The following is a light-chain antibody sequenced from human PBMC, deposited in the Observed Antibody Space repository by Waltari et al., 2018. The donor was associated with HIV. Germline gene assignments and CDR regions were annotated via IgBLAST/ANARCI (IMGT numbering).Light chain of an antibody. J-gene: IGLJ3*02. V-gene: IGLV6-57*01. CDR2: EDD. CDR3: QSSDRTNQV. CDR1: SGSITSNC. Sequence: NFMLTQHHSVSESPGKTVTISCTRNSGSITSNCVQWSQRRPGGSPTTVICEDDQRPAGVPGRFSGSIDSSSNSASLTISGLKPEDEADYYCQSSDRTNQVFGGGTKLTVL.